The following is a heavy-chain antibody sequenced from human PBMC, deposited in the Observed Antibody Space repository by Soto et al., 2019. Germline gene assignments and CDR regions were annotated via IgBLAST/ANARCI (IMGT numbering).Heavy chain of an antibody. D-gene: IGHD6-13*01. Sequence: QVQLQESGPGLVKPSGTLSLTCAVSGGSISSSNWWSWVRQPPGKGLEWIGEIYHSGSTNYNPSLKSRVTISVDKSKNQFSLKLRSVTAADTAVDYCARVGSSSWYTRDYYYYYGMDVWGQGTTVTVSS. CDR3: ARVGSSSWYTRDYYYYYGMDV. J-gene: IGHJ6*02. CDR2: IYHSGST. CDR1: GGSISSSNW. V-gene: IGHV4-4*02.